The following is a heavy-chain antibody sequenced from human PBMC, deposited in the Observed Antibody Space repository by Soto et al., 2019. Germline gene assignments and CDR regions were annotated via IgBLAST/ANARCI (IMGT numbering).Heavy chain of an antibody. D-gene: IGHD3-10*01. J-gene: IGHJ4*02. Sequence: QVQLVQSGAEVKKPGSSVKVSCKASGGTFSSYTISWVRQAPGQGLEWMGRIIPILGIANYAQKFQGRVTITADKSTSTAYMERSSLRSEDTAVYYCAREEYYYGSGAFFDYWGQGILVTVSS. CDR3: AREEYYYGSGAFFDY. CDR1: GGTFSSYT. CDR2: IIPILGIA. V-gene: IGHV1-69*08.